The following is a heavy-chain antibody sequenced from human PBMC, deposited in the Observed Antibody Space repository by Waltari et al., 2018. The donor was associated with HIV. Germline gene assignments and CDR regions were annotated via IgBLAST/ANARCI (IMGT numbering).Heavy chain of an antibody. CDR1: GVIFSDYA. CDR2: ISYDAKRQ. J-gene: IGHJ4*02. CDR3: TREPPYTNAWPFGY. D-gene: IGHD2-8*01. V-gene: IGHV3-30*04. Sequence: QVQLMESGGGVVQPGRSLGLSCAASGVIFSDYALDWGRQAPGKGVGGIAFISYDAKRQQYADSVKGRFTISRDSYENTLYLQMNSLRPEDTAVYYCTREPPYTNAWPFGYWGQGTLVTVSS.